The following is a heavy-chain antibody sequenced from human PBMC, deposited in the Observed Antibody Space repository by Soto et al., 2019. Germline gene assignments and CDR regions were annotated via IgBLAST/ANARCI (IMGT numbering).Heavy chain of an antibody. D-gene: IGHD3-10*01. CDR2: INHSGST. CDR3: AKGRSLDY. Sequence: SETLSLTCAVYGGSFSGYYWSWIRQPPGKGLEWIGEINHSGSTNYNPSLKSRVTISVDTSKNQFSLKLSSVTAADTAVYYCAKGRSLDYWGQGTLVTVSS. J-gene: IGHJ4*02. V-gene: IGHV4-34*01. CDR1: GGSFSGYY.